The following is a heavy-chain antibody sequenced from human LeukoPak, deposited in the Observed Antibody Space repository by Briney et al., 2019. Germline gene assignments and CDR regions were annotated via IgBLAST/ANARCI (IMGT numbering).Heavy chain of an antibody. CDR2: FDPEDGET. Sequence: ASVKVSCKVSGYTLTELSMHWVRQAPGKGLEWMGDFDPEDGETIYAQKFQGRVTMTEDTSTDTAYMELSSLRSEDTAVYYCATVRSYSSGWYRFFDYWGQGTLVTVSS. CDR1: GYTLTELS. D-gene: IGHD6-19*01. J-gene: IGHJ4*02. V-gene: IGHV1-24*01. CDR3: ATVRSYSSGWYRFFDY.